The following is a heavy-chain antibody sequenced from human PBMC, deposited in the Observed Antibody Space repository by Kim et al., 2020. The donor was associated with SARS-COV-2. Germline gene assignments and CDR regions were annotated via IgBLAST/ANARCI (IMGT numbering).Heavy chain of an antibody. CDR2: ISSSGSTI. V-gene: IGHV3-48*03. D-gene: IGHD3-22*01. CDR1: GFTFSSYE. CDR3: ARDGIGITMIVKGVWYFDL. Sequence: GGSLRLSCAASGFTFSSYEMNWVRQAPGKGLEWVSYISSSGSTIYYADSVKGRFTISRDNAKNSLYLQMNSLRAEDTAVYYCARDGIGITMIVKGVWYFDLWGRGTLVTVSS. J-gene: IGHJ2*01.